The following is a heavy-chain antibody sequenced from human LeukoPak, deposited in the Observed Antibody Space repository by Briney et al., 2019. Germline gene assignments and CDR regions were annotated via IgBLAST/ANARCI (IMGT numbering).Heavy chain of an antibody. CDR2: INHSGST. D-gene: IGHD6-19*01. CDR1: GGSFSGYY. CDR3: ARGPIAVAGRGLTDY. V-gene: IGHV4-34*01. J-gene: IGHJ4*02. Sequence: SETLSLTCAVYGGSFSGYYWSWIRQPPGKGLEWIGEINHSGSTNYNPSLKSRVTISVDTSKNQFSLKLSSVTAADTAVYYCARGPIAVAGRGLTDYWGQGTLVTVSS.